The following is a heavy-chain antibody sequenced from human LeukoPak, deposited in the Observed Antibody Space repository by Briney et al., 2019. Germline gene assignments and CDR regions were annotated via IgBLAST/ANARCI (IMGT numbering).Heavy chain of an antibody. CDR2: ISDSGTNT. J-gene: IGHJ4*02. V-gene: IGHV3-23*01. Sequence: GGSLRLSCAASGFTFSSYALSWVRQAPGKGREWVSTISDSGTNTYYADSVKGRFTISRDNSKSTLYLQMNSLRAEDTAVYYCAKDGGYGSGSYYPDYWGQGTLVTVSS. CDR1: GFTFSSYA. CDR3: AKDGGYGSGSYYPDY. D-gene: IGHD3-10*01.